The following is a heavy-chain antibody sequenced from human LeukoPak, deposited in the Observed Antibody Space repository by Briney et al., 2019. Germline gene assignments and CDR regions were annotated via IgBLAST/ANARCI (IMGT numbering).Heavy chain of an antibody. CDR3: ARGDCSVSGCYGGNWFDP. D-gene: IGHD2-15*01. V-gene: IGHV1-2*02. CDR1: GYTFTGYY. Sequence: ASVTVSCKASGYTFTGYYIHWVRQAPGQGLEWMGWINPNSGGTKYAQSFQGRVTMTRDTSSSTAHMELSRLRSDDTAVYYCARGDCSVSGCYGGNWFDPWGQGTLVTVSS. CDR2: INPNSGGT. J-gene: IGHJ5*02.